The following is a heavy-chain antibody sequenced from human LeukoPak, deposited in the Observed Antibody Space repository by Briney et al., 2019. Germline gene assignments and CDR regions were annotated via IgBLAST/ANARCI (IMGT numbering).Heavy chain of an antibody. CDR2: VSYDGSNK. CDR1: GFTFSSYA. Sequence: GGSLRLSCAASGFTFSSYAMHWVRQAPGKGLEWVVVVSYDGSNKKYADSVKGRFTISRDNSKNTLYLQMNSLRAEDTAVYYCAKGLTIVRGVMNWFDPWGQGTLVTVSS. CDR3: AKGLTIVRGVMNWFDP. V-gene: IGHV3-30*04. J-gene: IGHJ5*02. D-gene: IGHD3-10*01.